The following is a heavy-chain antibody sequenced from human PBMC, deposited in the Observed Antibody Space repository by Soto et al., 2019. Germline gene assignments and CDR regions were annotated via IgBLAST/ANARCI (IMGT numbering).Heavy chain of an antibody. V-gene: IGHV3-30*03. J-gene: IGHJ6*02. D-gene: IGHD4-4*01. CDR1: GFNFTSYG. Sequence: GVSLRLSFASSGFNFTSYGMHWVRQAPGKGLEWMALILHDGSAEYYADSVKGRFTISRDNSKNTLYLQMNSLRAEDTAVYYCARSRDGYSFYFYYGMDGWGQGTTVTVSS. CDR3: ARSRDGYSFYFYYGMDG. CDR2: ILHDGSAE.